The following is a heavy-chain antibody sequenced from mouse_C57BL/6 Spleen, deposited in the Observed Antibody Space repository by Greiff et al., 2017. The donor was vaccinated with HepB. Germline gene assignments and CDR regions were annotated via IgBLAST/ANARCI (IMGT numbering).Heavy chain of an antibody. V-gene: IGHV5-16*01. CDR2: INYDGSST. J-gene: IGHJ3*01. CDR3: ARAYDGYFAY. D-gene: IGHD2-3*01. Sequence: EVQRVESEGGLVQPGRSMKLSCTASGFTFSDYYMAWVRQVPEKGLEWVANINYDGSSTYYLDSLKSRFIISRDNAKNILYLQMSSLKSEDTATYYCARAYDGYFAYWGQGTLVTVSA. CDR1: GFTFSDYY.